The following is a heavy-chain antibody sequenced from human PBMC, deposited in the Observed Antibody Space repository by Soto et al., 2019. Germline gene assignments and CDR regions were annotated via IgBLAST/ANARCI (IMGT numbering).Heavy chain of an antibody. CDR2: INAGNGNT. CDR3: TRGNTAPAAY. J-gene: IGHJ4*02. CDR1: ASVFTSYA. Sequence: AFVKVSLKGAASVFTSYAMHWVRQDPGQRPEWMGWINAGNGNTEYAQKFVDRVTFPRDRSAGTFYMESTSLGSDDTALYYGTRGNTAPAAYWVKGTPVPGS. V-gene: IGHV1-3*01.